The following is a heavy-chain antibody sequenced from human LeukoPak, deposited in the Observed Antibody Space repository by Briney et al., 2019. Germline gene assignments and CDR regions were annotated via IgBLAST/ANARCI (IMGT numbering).Heavy chain of an antibody. J-gene: IGHJ5*01. Sequence: GRSLRLSCAASGFTFDDYAMHWVRQAPGKGLEWVSGISWNSGSIGYADSVKGRFTISRDNAKNSLYLQMNSLRAEDTALYYCAKGRMGQWGLFDSWGQGTLVTVSS. CDR3: AKGRMGQWGLFDS. CDR2: ISWNSGSI. CDR1: GFTFDDYA. V-gene: IGHV3-9*01. D-gene: IGHD3-16*01.